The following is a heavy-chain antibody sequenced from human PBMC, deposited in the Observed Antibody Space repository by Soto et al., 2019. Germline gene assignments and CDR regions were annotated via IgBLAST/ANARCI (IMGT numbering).Heavy chain of an antibody. CDR3: AKDQGVLHLGEYPLPLGY. J-gene: IGHJ4*02. Sequence: GGSLRLSCAASGFTFSSYAMSWVRQAPGKGLEWVSAISGSGGSTYYADSVKGRFTISRDNSKNTLYLQMNSLRAEDTAVYYCAKDQGVLHLGEYPLPLGYWGQGTLVTVSS. CDR2: ISGSGGST. CDR1: GFTFSSYA. V-gene: IGHV3-23*01. D-gene: IGHD3-16*01.